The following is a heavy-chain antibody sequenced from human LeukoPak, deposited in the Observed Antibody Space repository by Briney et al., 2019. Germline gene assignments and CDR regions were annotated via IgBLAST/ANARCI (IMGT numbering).Heavy chain of an antibody. CDR1: GFTFSSYA. CDR3: ARGMTNPFDY. CDR2: ISYDGSNK. Sequence: GGSLRLSCAASGFTFSSYAMHWVRQAPGKGLEWVAVISYDGSNKYYIDSVKGRFTISRHNSENTLYLQMNSLRAEDTAVYYCARGMTNPFDYWGQGTLVTVSS. J-gene: IGHJ4*02. V-gene: IGHV3-30*03. D-gene: IGHD4-11*01.